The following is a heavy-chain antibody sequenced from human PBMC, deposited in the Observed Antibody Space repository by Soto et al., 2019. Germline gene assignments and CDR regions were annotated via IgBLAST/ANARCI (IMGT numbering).Heavy chain of an antibody. Sequence: ASVKVSCKASGSTFTSYGISWVRQAPGQGLEWMGWISVYNDNTNYAQKLQGRVTMTTDTCTRTAYMELRSLRSDDTAVYYCARLRGCSTSCYTGYYYYVMDVGGQGTTVTVSS. V-gene: IGHV1-18*04. D-gene: IGHD2-2*02. CDR1: GSTFTSYG. J-gene: IGHJ6*02. CDR2: ISVYNDNT. CDR3: ARLRGCSTSCYTGYYYYVMDV.